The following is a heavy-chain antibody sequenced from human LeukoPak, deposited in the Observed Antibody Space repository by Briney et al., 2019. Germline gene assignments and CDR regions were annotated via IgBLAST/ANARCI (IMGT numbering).Heavy chain of an antibody. D-gene: IGHD3-3*01. CDR1: GFTFNNYA. Sequence: AGGSLRLSCAAPGFTFNNYAMSWVRQAPGKVLEWVSAITGSGGDTYHADSVKGRFTISRDNSENTLYLQMNSLRAEDTAVYYCAKGSRDSRPYYFDFWGQGTLVTVSS. J-gene: IGHJ4*02. CDR3: AKGSRDSRPYYFDF. CDR2: ITGSGGDT. V-gene: IGHV3-23*01.